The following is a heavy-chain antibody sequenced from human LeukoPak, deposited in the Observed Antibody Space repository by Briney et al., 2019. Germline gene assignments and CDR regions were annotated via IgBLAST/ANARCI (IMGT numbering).Heavy chain of an antibody. D-gene: IGHD3-3*01. Sequence: PSETLSLTCTVSSGSISSSHYYWDWIRQPPGKGLEWIGTIYYSGTTYYNPSLESRATISVDASKNQFYLMLNSVTAADTAVYYCARQISDYYYYYIDVWGKGTTVTVCS. CDR3: ARQISDYYYYYIDV. CDR1: SGSISSSHYY. CDR2: IYYSGTT. V-gene: IGHV4-39*01. J-gene: IGHJ6*03.